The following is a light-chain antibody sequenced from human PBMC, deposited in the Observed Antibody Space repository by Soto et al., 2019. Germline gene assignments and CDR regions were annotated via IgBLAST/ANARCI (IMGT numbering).Light chain of an antibody. CDR2: GAS. Sequence: ETVMPQTPATLSVSPGERATLSCRASQSVNSNLAWYQQKLGQAPRVLIYGASTRSTGIPARFSGSGSGTEFILCISRLQSEDVALYYFQEYKTWPWTFGQGTKVEIK. CDR3: QEYKTWPWT. J-gene: IGKJ1*01. CDR1: QSVNSN. V-gene: IGKV3-15*01.